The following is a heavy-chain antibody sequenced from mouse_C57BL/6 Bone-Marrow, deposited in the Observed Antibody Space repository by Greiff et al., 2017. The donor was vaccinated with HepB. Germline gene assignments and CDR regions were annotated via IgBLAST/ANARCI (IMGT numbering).Heavy chain of an antibody. J-gene: IGHJ4*01. CDR1: GYTFTDHT. CDR3: ARIRILLRRGDYAMDY. V-gene: IGHV1-78*01. CDR2: IYPRDGST. D-gene: IGHD1-2*01. Sequence: VQLQQSDAELVKPGASVKISCKVSGYTFTDHTIHWMKQRPEQGLEWIGYIYPRDGSTKYNEKFKGKATLTADKSSSTAYMQLNSLTSEDSAVYFCARIRILLRRGDYAMDYWGQGTSVTVSS.